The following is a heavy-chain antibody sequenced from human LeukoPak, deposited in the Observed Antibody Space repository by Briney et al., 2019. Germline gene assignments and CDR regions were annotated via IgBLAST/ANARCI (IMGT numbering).Heavy chain of an antibody. CDR3: ARASIAVSGGFDY. CDR2: ITSTSSYK. V-gene: IGHV3-21*01. Sequence: GGSLRLSCAAPGFTFSNYNMNWVRQAPGKGLEWISSITSTSSYKFYADSVKGRFTISRDNAQNSLYLQMNSLRAEDTAVYYCARASIAVSGGFDYWGQGTLITVSS. D-gene: IGHD6-19*01. J-gene: IGHJ4*02. CDR1: GFTFSNYN.